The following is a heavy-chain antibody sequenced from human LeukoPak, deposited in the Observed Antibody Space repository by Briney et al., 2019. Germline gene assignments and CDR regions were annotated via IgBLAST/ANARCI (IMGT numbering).Heavy chain of an antibody. V-gene: IGHV3-21*01. CDR3: ARILHGSGSYGLDY. CDR1: GFTFSSYS. D-gene: IGHD3-10*01. Sequence: GGSLRLSCAASGFTFSSYSMNWVRQAPGKGLEWVSSISSSSSYIYYADSVKGRFTISRDNAKNSLYLQMNSLRAEDTAVYYCARILHGSGSYGLDYWGQGTLVAVSS. CDR2: ISSSSSYI. J-gene: IGHJ4*02.